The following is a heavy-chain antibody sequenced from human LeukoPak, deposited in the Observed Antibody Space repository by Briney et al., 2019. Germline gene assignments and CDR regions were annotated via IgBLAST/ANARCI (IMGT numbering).Heavy chain of an antibody. V-gene: IGHV4-4*08. J-gene: IGHJ4*02. Sequence: SETLSLTCTVSGGSISSYYWSWIRQPPGKGLEWIGYIYTSGSTNYNPSLKSRVTISVDTSKNQFSLKLSSVTAADTAVYYCARGPVYYYDSSGYYYFDYWGQGTLVTVSS. CDR2: IYTSGST. CDR3: ARGPVYYYDSSGYYYFDY. CDR1: GGSISSYY. D-gene: IGHD3-22*01.